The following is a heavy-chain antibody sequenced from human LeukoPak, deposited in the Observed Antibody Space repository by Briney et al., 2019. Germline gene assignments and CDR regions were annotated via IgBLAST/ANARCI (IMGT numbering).Heavy chain of an antibody. V-gene: IGHV4-39*01. CDR3: ATLSYYYDSSGYPFDI. CDR2: IYYSGST. J-gene: IGHJ3*02. D-gene: IGHD3-22*01. CDR1: GGSISSSSYY. Sequence: PSETLSPTCTVSGGSISSSSYYWGWIRQPPGKGLEWIGSIYYSGSTYYNPSLKSRVTISVDTSKNQLSLKLSSVTAADTAVYYCATLSYYYDSSGYPFDIWGQGTMVTVSS.